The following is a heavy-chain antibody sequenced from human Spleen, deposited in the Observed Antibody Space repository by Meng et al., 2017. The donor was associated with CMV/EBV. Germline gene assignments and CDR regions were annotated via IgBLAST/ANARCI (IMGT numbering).Heavy chain of an antibody. V-gene: IGHV3-30-3*01. CDR3: AREGSGGDYYDSSGYSPDDAFDI. D-gene: IGHD3-22*01. CDR2: ISYDGSNK. CDR1: GFTFSSYA. J-gene: IGHJ3*02. Sequence: GESLKISCAASGFTFSSYAMHWVRQAPGKGLEWVAVISYDGSNKYYADSVKGRFTISRDNSKNTLYLQMNSLRAEDTAVYYCAREGSGGDYYDSSGYSPDDAFDIWGQGTMVTVSS.